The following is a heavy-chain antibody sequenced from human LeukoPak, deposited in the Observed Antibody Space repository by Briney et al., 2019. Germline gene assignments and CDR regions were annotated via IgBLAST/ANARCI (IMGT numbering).Heavy chain of an antibody. Sequence: PGGSLRLSCAASGFTFSSYAMSWVRQAPGKGLEWVSAISGSGGSTYYADSVKGRFTISRDNSKNTLYLQMNSLRAEDTAVYYCAKIAGYDFWSGYLYYFDYWGQGTLVTVSS. J-gene: IGHJ4*02. CDR3: AKIAGYDFWSGYLYYFDY. V-gene: IGHV3-23*01. CDR1: GFTFSSYA. CDR2: ISGSGGST. D-gene: IGHD3-3*01.